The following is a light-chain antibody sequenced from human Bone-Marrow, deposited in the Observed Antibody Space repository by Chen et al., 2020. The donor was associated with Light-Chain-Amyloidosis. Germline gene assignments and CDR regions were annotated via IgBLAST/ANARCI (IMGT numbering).Light chain of an antibody. CDR2: DDS. CDR1: NIVSTF. CDR3: QVWDRSSDRPV. J-gene: IGLJ3*02. V-gene: IGLV3-21*02. Sequence: SYELTNPCAVSVAPGQTAQMACGGNNIVSTFVHWYQQTPGQAPLLVVYDDSDRPSGITERLSGSNSGNTATLTISRVEAGDEADYYCQVWDRSSDRPVFGGGTKLTVL.